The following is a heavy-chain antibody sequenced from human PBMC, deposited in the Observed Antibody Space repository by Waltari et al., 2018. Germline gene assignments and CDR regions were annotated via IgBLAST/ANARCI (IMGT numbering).Heavy chain of an antibody. CDR3: AKAGGDYSPVYYYYYMDV. V-gene: IGHV3-23*04. CDR1: GFTFSSYA. J-gene: IGHJ6*03. D-gene: IGHD4-17*01. CDR2: ISGSGGST. Sequence: EVQLVESGGGLVQPGGSLRLSCAASGFTFSSYAMSWVRQAPGKGLEWVSAISGSGGSTYYADSVKGRFTISRDNSKNTLYLQMNSLRAEDTAVYYCAKAGGDYSPVYYYYYMDVWGKGTTVTVSS.